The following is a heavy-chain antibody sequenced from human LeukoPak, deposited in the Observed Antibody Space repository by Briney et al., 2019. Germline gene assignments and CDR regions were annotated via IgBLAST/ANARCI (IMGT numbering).Heavy chain of an antibody. CDR2: IYYSGST. CDR1: GGSISSGGYY. Sequence: KSSQTLSLTCTVSGGSISSGGYYWSWIRQHPGKGLEWIGYIYYSGSTYYNPSLKSRVTISVDTSKNQFSLKLSSVTAADTAVYYCARDQNSQVDYWGQGTLVTVSS. CDR3: ARDQNSQVDY. J-gene: IGHJ4*02. V-gene: IGHV4-31*03.